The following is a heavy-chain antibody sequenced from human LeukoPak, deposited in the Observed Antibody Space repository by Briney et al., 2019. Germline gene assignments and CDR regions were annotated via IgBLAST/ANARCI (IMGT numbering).Heavy chain of an antibody. CDR3: SRVLYSSGWVFGGYCAMDV. CDR1: GFTFNSYS. CDR2: IESSSTYI. D-gene: IGHD6-19*01. Sequence: GGSLRLSCAASGFTFNSYSMNWVRQAPGKGLEWVSSIESSSTYIYYADSVKGRFTVSRNNAENSLYLQMSSLRAEDTAVYYCSRVLYSSGWVFGGYCAMDVWGQGTTVTVSS. V-gene: IGHV3-21*01. J-gene: IGHJ6*02.